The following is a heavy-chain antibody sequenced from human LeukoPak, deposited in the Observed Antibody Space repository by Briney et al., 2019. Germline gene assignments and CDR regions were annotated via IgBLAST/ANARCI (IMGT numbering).Heavy chain of an antibody. Sequence: SETLSLTCTVSGGSISNSHYYWGWIRQPPGKGLEWIGSIHYVGSTYYNPSLKSRVTISVDTSKNQFSLNLSSVTAADTAVYYCARPGQLGYCSGGSCYFWVYWGQGTLVTVSS. D-gene: IGHD2-15*01. CDR1: GGSISNSHYY. J-gene: IGHJ4*02. CDR3: ARPGQLGYCSGGSCYFWVY. V-gene: IGHV4-39*01. CDR2: IHYVGST.